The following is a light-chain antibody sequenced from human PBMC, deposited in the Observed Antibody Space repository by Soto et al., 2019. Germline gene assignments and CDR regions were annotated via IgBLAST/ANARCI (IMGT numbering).Light chain of an antibody. CDR3: CSYAGSSTYV. CDR2: EGS. Sequence: QSVRTQPACVSVSPGQSITISCTGTSSDVGNYNLVSWYQQHPGKAPKLMIYEGSKRPSGVSNRFSGSKSGNTASLTISILQAEDEADYYCCSYAGSSTYVFGTGTKVTVL. CDR1: SSDVGNYNL. J-gene: IGLJ1*01. V-gene: IGLV2-23*01.